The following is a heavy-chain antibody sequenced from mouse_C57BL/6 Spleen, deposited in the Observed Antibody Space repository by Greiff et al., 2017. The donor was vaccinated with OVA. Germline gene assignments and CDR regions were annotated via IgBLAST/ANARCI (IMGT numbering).Heavy chain of an antibody. V-gene: IGHV1-85*01. J-gene: IGHJ4*01. CDR2: IYPRDGST. Sequence: QVQLQQSGPELVKPGASVKLSCKASGYTFTSYDINWVKQRPGQGLEWIGWIYPRDGSTKYNEKFKGKATLTVDTSSSTAYMELHSLTSEDSAVYFCARHYSNYGDYAMDYWGQGTSVTVSS. CDR1: GYTFTSYD. D-gene: IGHD2-5*01. CDR3: ARHYSNYGDYAMDY.